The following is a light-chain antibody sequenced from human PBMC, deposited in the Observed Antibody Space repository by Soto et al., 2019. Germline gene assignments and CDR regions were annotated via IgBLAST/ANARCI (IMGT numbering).Light chain of an antibody. CDR3: QSADINATWV. CDR2: KDS. CDR1: ALPKQF. V-gene: IGLV3-25*03. Sequence: SYELTQPPSVSVSPGQTARITCSGDALPKQFVYWYQQKPGQAPVLVIYKDSQRPSGIPERFSGSGSGTTVTLTISAVQAEDEADYYCQSADINATWVFGGGTKVTVL. J-gene: IGLJ3*02.